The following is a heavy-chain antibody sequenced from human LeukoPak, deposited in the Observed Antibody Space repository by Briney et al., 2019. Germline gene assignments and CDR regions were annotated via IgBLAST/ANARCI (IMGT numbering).Heavy chain of an antibody. V-gene: IGHV4-59*01. CDR1: GGSISSYY. D-gene: IGHD2-21*01. Sequence: PSETLSLTCTDSGGSISSYYWSWIRQPPGKGLEWIGYIYYSGSTNYNPSLKSRVTISVDTSKNQFSLKLSSVTAADTAVYYCARAGGGDERDAFDIWGQGTMVTVSS. J-gene: IGHJ3*02. CDR3: ARAGGGDERDAFDI. CDR2: IYYSGST.